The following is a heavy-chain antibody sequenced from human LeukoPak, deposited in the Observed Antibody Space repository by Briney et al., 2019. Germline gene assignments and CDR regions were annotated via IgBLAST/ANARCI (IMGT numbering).Heavy chain of an antibody. CDR3: ARLSAHGSGTYAPFPY. V-gene: IGHV4-39*01. J-gene: IGHJ4*02. Sequence: PSETLSLTCTVSGDSISSSSYFWGWIRQPPGKGLEYIGSIYYSGTTYYNPSLRSRVTVSIDTSKNQFSLKVSSVTAADTAVYSCARLSAHGSGTYAPFPYGGQGPLVPVPS. CDR2: IYYSGTT. CDR1: GDSISSSSYF. D-gene: IGHD3-10*01.